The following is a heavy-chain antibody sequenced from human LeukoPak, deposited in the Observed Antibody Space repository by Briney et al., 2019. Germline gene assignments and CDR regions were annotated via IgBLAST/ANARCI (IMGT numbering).Heavy chain of an antibody. D-gene: IGHD6-19*01. J-gene: IGHJ3*02. CDR3: ARGGLDHAYDI. V-gene: IGHV3-74*01. Sequence: PGLSLRLSCVASGFTFTNYWMHWVRHAPGKGLMWVSRVHSDGGSAIYADSVKGRFTVPRDNTKNSVYRQMSSLRADDTGVYYCARGGLDHAYDIWGQGTMVTVSS. CDR2: VHSDGGSA. CDR1: GFTFTNYW.